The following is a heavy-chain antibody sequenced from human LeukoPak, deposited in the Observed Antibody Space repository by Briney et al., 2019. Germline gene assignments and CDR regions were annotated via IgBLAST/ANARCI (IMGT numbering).Heavy chain of an antibody. D-gene: IGHD3-22*01. CDR1: GFTFSSYA. Sequence: GGSMRLSCAASGFTFSSYAIHWVRQAPGKGLEWVAVISYDGSNKYYADSVKGRFTISRDNSKNTLYLQMNSLRAEDTAMYYCARARGWSLGYTFDIWGQGTIVTVSS. V-gene: IGHV3-30-3*01. J-gene: IGHJ3*02. CDR2: ISYDGSNK. CDR3: ARARGWSLGYTFDI.